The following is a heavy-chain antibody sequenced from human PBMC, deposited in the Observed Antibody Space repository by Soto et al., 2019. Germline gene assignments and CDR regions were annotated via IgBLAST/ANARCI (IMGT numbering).Heavy chain of an antibody. CDR2: ISSSSSYI. D-gene: IGHD3-10*01. CDR1: GFTFSSYS. J-gene: IGHJ6*02. Sequence: GGSLRLSCAASGFTFSSYSMNWVRQAPGKGLEWVSSISSSSSYIYYADSVKGRFTISRDNAKNSLYLQMSSLRAEDTAVYYCARDRRFGGLLYYYYGMDVWGQGTTVTVSS. CDR3: ARDRRFGGLLYYYYGMDV. V-gene: IGHV3-21*01.